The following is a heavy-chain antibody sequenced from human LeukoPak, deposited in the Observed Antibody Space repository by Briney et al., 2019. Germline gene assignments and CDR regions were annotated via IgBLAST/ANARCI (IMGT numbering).Heavy chain of an antibody. CDR2: ISSSSSYI. V-gene: IGHV3-21*01. D-gene: IGHD1-26*01. CDR3: ARGAHWFDP. Sequence: KSGGFLRLSCAASGFTFSSYSMNWVRQAPGKGLEWVSSISSSSSYIYYADSVKGRFTISRDNAKNSLYLQMNSLRAEDTAVYYCARGAHWFDPWGQGTLVTVSS. J-gene: IGHJ5*02. CDR1: GFTFSSYS.